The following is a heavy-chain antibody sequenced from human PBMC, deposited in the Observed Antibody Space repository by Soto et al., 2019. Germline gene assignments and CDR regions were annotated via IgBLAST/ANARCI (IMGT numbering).Heavy chain of an antibody. Sequence: ASAKVSWKASGYTFTSHSLHWVRQAPGQGLEWMGWINTGNGNTKYSQRLQGRVTVIRDTSATTVYMDLRSLKSEDTSVYYCARGSSDWFPYFDFWGQGTLVTVSS. CDR3: ARGSSDWFPYFDF. CDR1: GYTFTSHS. CDR2: INTGNGNT. D-gene: IGHD3-9*01. J-gene: IGHJ4*02. V-gene: IGHV1-3*04.